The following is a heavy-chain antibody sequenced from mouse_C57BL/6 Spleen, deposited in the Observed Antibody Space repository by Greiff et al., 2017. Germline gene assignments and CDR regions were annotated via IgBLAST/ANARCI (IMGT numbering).Heavy chain of an antibody. CDR1: GYAFSSSW. CDR2: IYPGDGDT. CDR3: ANSNCYYAMDY. J-gene: IGHJ4*01. V-gene: IGHV1-82*01. Sequence: VKVVESGPELVKPGASVKISCKASGYAFSSSWMNWVKQRPGKGLEWIGRIYPGDGDTNYNGKFKGKATLTADKSSSTAYMQLSSLPSKDSAVCSCANSNCYYAMDYWGQGTSVTVSS.